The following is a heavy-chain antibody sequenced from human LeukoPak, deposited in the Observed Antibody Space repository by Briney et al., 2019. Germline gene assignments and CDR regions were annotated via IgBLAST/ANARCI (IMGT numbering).Heavy chain of an antibody. CDR3: ARQAWELPRALLFDY. V-gene: IGHV3-7*03. D-gene: IGHD1-26*01. CDR1: GFTFSLYW. J-gene: IGHJ4*02. CDR2: INPDGSQK. Sequence: SGGSLRLSCAASGFTFSLYWMTWVRQSPGKGLEWVADINPDGSQKYSVDSVKGRFTISRDNAKNSLFLQMNSLRAEDTALYYCARQAWELPRALLFDYWGQGTLVTVSS.